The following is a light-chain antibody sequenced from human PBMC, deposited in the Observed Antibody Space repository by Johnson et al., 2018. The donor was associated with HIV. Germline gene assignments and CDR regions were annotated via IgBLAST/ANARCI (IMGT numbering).Light chain of an antibody. J-gene: IGLJ1*01. CDR1: SSNIGYHY. V-gene: IGLV1-51*01. CDR3: GTWDSGLSAVYV. CDR2: DNN. Sequence: QLVLTQPPSVSAAPGRRVTVSCSGRSSNIGYHYVSWYQQLPGTAPKLLIYDNNKRHSGIPDRFSGYKSGTSATLGITGLQTGDEADYYCGTWDSGLSAVYVFGTGTKVTVL.